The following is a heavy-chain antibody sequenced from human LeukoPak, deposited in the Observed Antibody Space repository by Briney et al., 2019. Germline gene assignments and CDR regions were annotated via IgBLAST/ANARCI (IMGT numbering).Heavy chain of an antibody. CDR3: AGMYYDVLTGYSYFDY. CDR2: ISYGGST. D-gene: IGHD3-9*01. CDR1: DGSISNYY. Sequence: SEILSLTCTVSDGSISNYYWSWLRQPPGKGLEWIGYISYGGSTRYNPSLKSRVSTSLDTSKNQFSLKLSSVPAADTAVYYCAGMYYDVLTGYSYFDYWAREPWSPSPQ. V-gene: IGHV4-59*01. J-gene: IGHJ4*02.